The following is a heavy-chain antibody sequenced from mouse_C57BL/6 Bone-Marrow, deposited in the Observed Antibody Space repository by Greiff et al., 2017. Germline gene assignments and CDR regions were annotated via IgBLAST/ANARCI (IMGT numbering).Heavy chain of an antibody. V-gene: IGHV5-9-1*02. CDR2: ISSGGDYI. CDR1: GFTFSSYA. CDR3: TCGSSYGYYAMDY. Sequence: EVMLVESGEGLVKPGGSLKLSCAASGFTFSSYAMSWVRQTPEKRLEWVAYISSGGDYIYYADTVKGRFTISRDNARNTLYLQMSSLKSEDTAMYYCTCGSSYGYYAMDYWGQGTSVTVSS. J-gene: IGHJ4*01. D-gene: IGHD1-1*01.